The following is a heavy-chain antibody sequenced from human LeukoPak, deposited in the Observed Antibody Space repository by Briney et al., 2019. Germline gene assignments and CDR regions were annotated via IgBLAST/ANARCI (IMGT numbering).Heavy chain of an antibody. D-gene: IGHD3-10*01. V-gene: IGHV3-23*01. J-gene: IGHJ4*02. CDR3: AKDGTRTMVRGVPHYFDY. Sequence: GGSLRLSCAASGFTFSSYAMSWVRQAPGKGLEWVSAISGSGGSTYYADSVKGRFTISRDNSKNTLYLQMNSLRAEDTAVYYCAKDGTRTMVRGVPHYFDYWGQGTLVTVSS. CDR1: GFTFSSYA. CDR2: ISGSGGST.